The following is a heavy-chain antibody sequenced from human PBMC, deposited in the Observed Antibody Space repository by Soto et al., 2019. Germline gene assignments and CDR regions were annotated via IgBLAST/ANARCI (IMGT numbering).Heavy chain of an antibody. CDR1: GISLDSAW. CDR3: TTGYGSDWYG. Sequence: EVQLVESGGGLVKPGGSLRLSCAASGISLDSAWINWVRQAPGKGLEWVAQAKRKAAGGAIDYAAPVKGRFIISRDASKDMEYLQMNSLTIEDTALYYCTTGYGSDWYGWGQGTLVTVSS. J-gene: IGHJ1*01. CDR2: AKRKAAGGAI. V-gene: IGHV3-15*01. D-gene: IGHD6-19*01.